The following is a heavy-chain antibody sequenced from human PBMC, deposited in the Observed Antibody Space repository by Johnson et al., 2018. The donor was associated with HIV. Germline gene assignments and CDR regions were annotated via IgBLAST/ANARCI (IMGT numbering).Heavy chain of an antibody. CDR2: ISGSGGST. D-gene: IGHD6-25*01. J-gene: IGHJ3*02. CDR3: AKDSQGLRAFDI. V-gene: IGHV3-23*04. Sequence: VQLVESGRGLVQPGGSLRLSCAASGFTFSDYYMSWIRQAPGKGLEWVSAISGSGGSTYYADSVKGRFTISRDNSKNTLYLQMNSLRAEDTAVYYCAKDSQGLRAFDIWGQGTMVTVSS. CDR1: GFTFSDYY.